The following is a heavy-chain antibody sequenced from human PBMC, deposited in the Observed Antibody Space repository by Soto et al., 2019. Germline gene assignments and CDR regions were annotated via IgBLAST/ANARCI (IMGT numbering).Heavy chain of an antibody. J-gene: IGHJ6*02. Sequence: ASVKVSCKASGYTFTGYYMHWVRQAPGQGLEWMGWINPNSGGTNYAQKFQGWVTMTRDTSISTAYMELSRLRSDDTAVYYCAREGLEQLVSNNGMDVWGQGTTVTVSS. CDR3: AREGLEQLVSNNGMDV. CDR1: GYTFTGYY. D-gene: IGHD6-13*01. V-gene: IGHV1-2*04. CDR2: INPNSGGT.